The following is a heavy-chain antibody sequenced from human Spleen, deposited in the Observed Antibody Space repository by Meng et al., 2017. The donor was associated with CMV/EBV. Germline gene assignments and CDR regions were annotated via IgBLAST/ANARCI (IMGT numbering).Heavy chain of an antibody. CDR2: IKQDGSEK. Sequence: GGSLRLSCAASGFTLNSYWMSWVRQAPEKGLQWVANIKQDGSEKYYVDSVKGRFTISRDSSKNTLYLQMNSLRAEDTAVYYCAKVADYDSGWYDYWGQGTLVTVSS. D-gene: IGHD6-19*01. CDR3: AKVADYDSGWYDY. CDR1: GFTLNSYW. J-gene: IGHJ4*02. V-gene: IGHV3-7*03.